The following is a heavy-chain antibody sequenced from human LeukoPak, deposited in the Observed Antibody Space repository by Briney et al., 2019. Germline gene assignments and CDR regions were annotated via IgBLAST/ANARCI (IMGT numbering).Heavy chain of an antibody. J-gene: IGHJ4*02. Sequence: PGRSPRLSCAASGFTFSSYAMHWVRQAPGKGLEWVAVISYDGSNKYYADSVKGRFTISRDNSKNTLYLQMNSLRAEDTAVYYCARAARDGFDYWGQGTLVTVSS. CDR1: GFTFSSYA. CDR2: ISYDGSNK. CDR3: ARAARDGFDY. D-gene: IGHD2-15*01. V-gene: IGHV3-30-3*01.